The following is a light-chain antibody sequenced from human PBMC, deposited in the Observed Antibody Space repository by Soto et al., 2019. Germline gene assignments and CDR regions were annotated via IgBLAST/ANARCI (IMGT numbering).Light chain of an antibody. Sequence: TRSVSPGERSTLSCRARQSINSNLAWYQQKPGQAPRLLMFRASIRATGFPARFSGSGSGTEFNITISSLQSEDSAIYYCQQYNNWPPATLVGGTKEDIK. CDR3: QQYNNWPPAT. J-gene: IGKJ4*01. CDR2: RAS. CDR1: QSINSN. V-gene: IGKV3-15*01.